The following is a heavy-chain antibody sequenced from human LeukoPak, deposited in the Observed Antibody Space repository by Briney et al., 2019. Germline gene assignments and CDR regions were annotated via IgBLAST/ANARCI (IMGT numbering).Heavy chain of an antibody. J-gene: IGHJ4*02. CDR2: INPNSGGT. V-gene: IGHV1-2*02. D-gene: IGHD2-8*01. CDR3: AKILGYCTNGVCYDY. Sequence: VASVKVSCKASGYTFTGYYVHWVRQAPGQGLEWMGWINPNSGGTNYAQKFQGRVTMTRDTSISTAYMELSRLRSDDTAVYYCAKILGYCTNGVCYDYWGQGTLVTVSS. CDR1: GYTFTGYY.